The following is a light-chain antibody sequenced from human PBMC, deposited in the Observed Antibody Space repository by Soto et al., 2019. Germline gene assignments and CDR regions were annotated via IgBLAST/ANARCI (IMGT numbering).Light chain of an antibody. CDR2: GVS. Sequence: EIVMTQSPVTLSVSPGERATLSCRASQSVSGNLAWYQQKPGQAPRLLIYGVSARATGIPARFSGSGSGTEFTLTISSLQSEDFAVYYCQQYNNWPQTFGQGTRLEIK. CDR3: QQYNNWPQT. J-gene: IGKJ5*01. CDR1: QSVSGN. V-gene: IGKV3-15*01.